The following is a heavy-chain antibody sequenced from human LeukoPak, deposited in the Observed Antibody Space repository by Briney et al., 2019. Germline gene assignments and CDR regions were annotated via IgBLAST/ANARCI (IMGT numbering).Heavy chain of an antibody. D-gene: IGHD1-26*01. CDR1: GFTFSSYA. Sequence: PGGSLRLSCAASGFTFSSYAMSWVRQAPEKGLEWVSTISGSGGGTYYADSVKGRFTTSRDDSKNTLYLQMNSLRAEDTAVYYCAKDLGRYRNNYFDYWGQGSPVTVSS. CDR3: AKDLGRYRNNYFDY. J-gene: IGHJ4*02. V-gene: IGHV3-23*01. CDR2: ISGSGGGT.